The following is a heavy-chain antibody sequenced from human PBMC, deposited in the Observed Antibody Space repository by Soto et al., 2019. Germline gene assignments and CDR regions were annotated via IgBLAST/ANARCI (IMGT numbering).Heavy chain of an antibody. CDR1: GFTFGDYA. D-gene: IGHD5-18*01. CDR2: IRSNAQGGTV. V-gene: IGHV3-49*03. Sequence: SLRLSCSASGFTFGDYAMSWSRQAPGKGLEWLGCIRSNAQGGTVEYGASVKGRVTFSRDDSKSIAYLQMNSLTTEETAVDYCTTYTSSNRYSYYGMDVWGHGTTVTVSS. J-gene: IGHJ6*02. CDR3: TTYTSSNRYSYYGMDV.